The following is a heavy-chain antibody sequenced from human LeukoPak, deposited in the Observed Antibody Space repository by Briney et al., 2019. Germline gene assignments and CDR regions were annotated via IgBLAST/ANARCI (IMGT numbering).Heavy chain of an antibody. V-gene: IGHV4-39*07. J-gene: IGHJ4*02. D-gene: IGHD2-2*01. Sequence: SETLSLTCTVSGGSISSSSYYWGWIRQPPGKGLEWIGEINHSGSTNYNPSLKSRVTISVDTSKNQFSLKLSSVTAAGTAVYYCATRGYCSSTSCYQGFFDYWGQGTLVTVSS. CDR3: ATRGYCSSTSCYQGFFDY. CDR2: INHSGST. CDR1: GGSISSSSYY.